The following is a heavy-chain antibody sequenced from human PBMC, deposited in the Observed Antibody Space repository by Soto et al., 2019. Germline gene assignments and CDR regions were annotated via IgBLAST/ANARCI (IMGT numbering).Heavy chain of an antibody. CDR3: ARDRRYGVNWFDP. V-gene: IGHV1-3*01. D-gene: IGHD3-10*01. J-gene: IGHJ5*02. CDR2: INAGNGNT. CDR1: GYTFTSYA. Sequence: SVKVSCKASGYTFTSYAMHWVRQAPGQRLEWMGWINAGNGNTKYSQKFQGRVTITRDTSASTAYMEQSSLRSEDTAVYYCARDRRYGVNWFDPWGQGTLVTVSP.